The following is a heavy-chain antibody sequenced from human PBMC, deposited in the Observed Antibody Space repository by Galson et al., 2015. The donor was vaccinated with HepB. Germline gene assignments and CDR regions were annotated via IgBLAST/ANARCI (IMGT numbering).Heavy chain of an antibody. CDR1: GFTFSSYG. CDR3: AKRHSSSSVDY. Sequence: SLRLSCAASGFTFSSYGMHWVRQAPGKGLEWVAAISYDGTNKHYADSVKGRFTISRDNSKNTLYLQMNSLRAEDTAVYYCAKRHSSSSVDYWGQWTLVTVSS. J-gene: IGHJ4*02. CDR2: ISYDGTNK. D-gene: IGHD6-6*01. V-gene: IGHV3-30*18.